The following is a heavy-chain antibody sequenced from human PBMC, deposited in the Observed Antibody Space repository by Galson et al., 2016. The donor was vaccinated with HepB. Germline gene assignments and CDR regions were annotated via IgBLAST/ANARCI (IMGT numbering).Heavy chain of an antibody. Sequence: SETLSLTCTVSGGSISSSYWSWLRQPPGKGLEWIGYIYYSGYTNYNPSLKSRVTISVDTSKNQFSLKLSSVTAADTAVYYCARSRGGGARVPFDYWGQGTLVTVSS. J-gene: IGHJ4*02. CDR3: ARSRGGGARVPFDY. CDR2: IYYSGYT. V-gene: IGHV4-59*01. CDR1: GGSISSSY. D-gene: IGHD2-21*01.